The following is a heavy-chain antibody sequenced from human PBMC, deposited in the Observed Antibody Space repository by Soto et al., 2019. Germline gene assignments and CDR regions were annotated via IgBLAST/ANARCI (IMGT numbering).Heavy chain of an antibody. CDR2: FYYTGST. CDR1: GGSVSSGNYY. J-gene: IGHJ4*02. V-gene: IGHV4-61*01. D-gene: IGHD2-2*01. Sequence: SETLSLTCNVSGGSVSSGNYYWSWIRQPPGKGLEWIGYFYYTGSTNYNPSLNSRVTISIDASKNQFSLRLSSVTAADTAVYYCARGGIVVVPAAMRSWNEWGQGTLVTVSS. CDR3: ARGGIVVVPAAMRSWNE.